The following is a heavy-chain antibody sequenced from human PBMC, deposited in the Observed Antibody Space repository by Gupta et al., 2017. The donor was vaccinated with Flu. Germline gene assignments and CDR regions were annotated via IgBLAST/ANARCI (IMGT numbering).Heavy chain of an antibody. CDR2: ISSSSSYI. J-gene: IGHJ6*02. CDR3: AGDSRDVWSGYYYCYGMDV. Sequence: ERKWFASISSSSSYIDYADSVKGRFTISRDNAKNSLYLQMNSLRAEETAVYYCAGDSRDVWSGYYYCYGMDVWGQGTTVTVSS. V-gene: IGHV3-21*01. D-gene: IGHD3-3*01.